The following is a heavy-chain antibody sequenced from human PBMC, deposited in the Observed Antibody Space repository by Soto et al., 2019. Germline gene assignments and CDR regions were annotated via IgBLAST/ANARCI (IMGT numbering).Heavy chain of an antibody. CDR1: GDSVSGNSAA. CDR3: AKRPRALLTFDY. Sequence: PSQTLSLTCAISGDSVSGNSAAWNWIRQSPSRGLEWLGRAYYRSQWYYDSAVSVKSRITVIPDTSKNQFSLHLSSVTPEDTAIYYCAKRPRALLTFDYWGQGTLVTVSS. V-gene: IGHV6-1*01. J-gene: IGHJ4*02. CDR2: AYYRSQWYY. D-gene: IGHD1-26*01.